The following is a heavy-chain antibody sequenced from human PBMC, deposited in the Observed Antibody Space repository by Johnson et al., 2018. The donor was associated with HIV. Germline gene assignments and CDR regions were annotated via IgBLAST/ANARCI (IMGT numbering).Heavy chain of an antibody. CDR2: ISGSAGST. CDR3: ARGGVVTAIPHAFDI. CDR1: GFTFSSYA. Sequence: VQLVESGGGVVQPGRSLRLSCAASGFTFSSYAMSWVRQAAGKGLEWVSTISGSAGSTDYADSVKGRFTISRDNSKNALYLQMNSLRAEDTAVYYCARGGVVTAIPHAFDIWGQGTMVTVSS. V-gene: IGHV3-23*04. D-gene: IGHD2-21*02. J-gene: IGHJ3*02.